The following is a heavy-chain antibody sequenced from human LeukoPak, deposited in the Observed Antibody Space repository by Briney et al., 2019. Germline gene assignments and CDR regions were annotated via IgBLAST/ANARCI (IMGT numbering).Heavy chain of an antibody. CDR3: ARDGPIVSDPFDI. CDR2: IKQDGSEK. D-gene: IGHD5/OR15-5a*01. CDR1: GFTFSSYW. Sequence: GGSLRLPCAASGFTFSSYWMSWVRQAPGKGLEWVANIKQDGSEKYYVDSVKGRFTISRDNAKNSLYLQMNSLRAEDTAVYYCARDGPIVSDPFDIWGQGTMVTVSS. J-gene: IGHJ3*02. V-gene: IGHV3-7*01.